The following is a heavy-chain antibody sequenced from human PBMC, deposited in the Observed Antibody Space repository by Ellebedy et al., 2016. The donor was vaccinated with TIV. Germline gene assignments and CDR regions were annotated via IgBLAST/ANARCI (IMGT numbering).Heavy chain of an antibody. CDR3: ARGGLRYFDWLLSGWYNDY. CDR1: GFTFSSYA. D-gene: IGHD3-9*01. J-gene: IGHJ4*02. Sequence: GESLKISXAASGFTFSSYAMHWVRQAPGKGLEWVAVISYDGSNKYYADSVKGRFTISRDNSKNTLYLQMNSLRAEDTAVYYCARGGLRYFDWLLSGWYNDYWGQGTLVTVSS. CDR2: ISYDGSNK. V-gene: IGHV3-30-3*01.